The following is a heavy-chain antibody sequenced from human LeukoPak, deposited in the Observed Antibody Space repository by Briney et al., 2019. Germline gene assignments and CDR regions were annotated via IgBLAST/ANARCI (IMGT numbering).Heavy chain of an antibody. CDR3: ARARCSSTSCSDAFDI. V-gene: IGHV1-69*05. J-gene: IGHJ3*02. CDR1: GYTFTSYG. CDR2: IIPIFGTA. D-gene: IGHD2-2*01. Sequence: GASVKVSCKASGYTFTSYGISWVRQAPGQGLEWMGGIIPIFGTANYAQKFQGRVTITTDESTSTAYMELSSLRSEDTAVYYCARARCSSTSCSDAFDIWGQGTMVTVSS.